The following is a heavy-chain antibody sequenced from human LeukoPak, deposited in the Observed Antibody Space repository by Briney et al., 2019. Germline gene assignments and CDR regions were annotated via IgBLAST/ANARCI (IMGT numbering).Heavy chain of an antibody. CDR3: AKTGSEDGYSIHFDH. CDR2: SASGAGS. J-gene: IGHJ4*02. V-gene: IGHV3-23*01. CDR1: GFTFSSSA. Sequence: VGSLRVSCAASGFTFSSSAMSWVRQAPGKGLEWVSTSASGAGSYHADSVKGRFTISRDNSNNTLYLQMSSLRADDTALYYCAKTGSEDGYSIHFDHWGQGALVTVSS. D-gene: IGHD5-24*01.